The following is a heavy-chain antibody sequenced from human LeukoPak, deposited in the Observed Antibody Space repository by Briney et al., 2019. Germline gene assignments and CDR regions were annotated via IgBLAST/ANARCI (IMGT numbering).Heavy chain of an antibody. J-gene: IGHJ4*02. V-gene: IGHV3-48*03. CDR1: GFTFSSYE. D-gene: IGHD3-22*01. Sequence: PGGSLRLSCAASGFTFSSYEMNWVRQAPGKGLEWVSYISSSGSTIYYADSVKGRFTISRDNAKKSQYLQMNSLRADDTAVYYCARAHTYDYDSSGLHWGQGTLVTVSS. CDR3: ARAHTYDYDSSGLH. CDR2: ISSSGSTI.